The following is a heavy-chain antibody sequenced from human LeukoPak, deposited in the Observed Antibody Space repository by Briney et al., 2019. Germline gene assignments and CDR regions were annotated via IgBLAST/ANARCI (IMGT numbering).Heavy chain of an antibody. Sequence: GGSLRLSCAASGFTFSDYYMSWIRQAPGKGLEWVSYIASSSSYTNYADSVKGRFTISRDNAKNSLYLHMNSLRAEDTAVYYCARAIEATRRSTGTCNYFDYWGQGTLVTVSS. V-gene: IGHV3-11*06. CDR2: IASSSSYT. J-gene: IGHJ4*02. CDR1: GFTFSDYY. CDR3: ARAIEATRRSTGTCNYFDY. D-gene: IGHD5-12*01.